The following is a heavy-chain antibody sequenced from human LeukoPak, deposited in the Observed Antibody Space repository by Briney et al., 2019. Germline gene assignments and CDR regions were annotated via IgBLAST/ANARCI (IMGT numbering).Heavy chain of an antibody. Sequence: GGSLRLSCAASGFTFSSYAMHWVRQAPGKGLEWVAAISYDGSNKYYADSVKGRFTISRDNSKNTLYLQMNSLRAEDTAVYYCARDRYSSSSREIDYWGQGTLVTVSS. CDR2: ISYDGSNK. CDR1: GFTFSSYA. J-gene: IGHJ4*02. V-gene: IGHV3-30-3*01. CDR3: ARDRYSSSSREIDY. D-gene: IGHD6-6*01.